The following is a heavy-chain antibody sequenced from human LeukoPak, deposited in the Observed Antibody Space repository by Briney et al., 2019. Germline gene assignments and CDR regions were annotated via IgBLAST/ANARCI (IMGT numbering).Heavy chain of an antibody. CDR1: GFTFDDYG. J-gene: IGHJ4*02. D-gene: IGHD4-11*01. CDR2: INWKGGNT. Sequence: GGSLRLSCAASGFTFDDYGMTWVRQAPGKGLEWDSGINWKGGNTGYADSVKGRFTISRDNAKNSLYLQMNSLRAEATALYYCARVASNYDFDYWGQGALVTVSS. CDR3: ARVASNYDFDY. V-gene: IGHV3-20*04.